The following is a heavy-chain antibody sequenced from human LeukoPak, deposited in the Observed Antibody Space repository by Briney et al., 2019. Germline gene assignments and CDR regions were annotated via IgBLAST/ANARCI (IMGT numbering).Heavy chain of an antibody. CDR1: GYTFTSYD. D-gene: IGHD6-19*01. J-gene: IGHJ6*03. Sequence: GASVKVSCKASGYTFTSYDINWVRQATGQGLEWMGWINPNSGGTNYAQKFQGRVTMTRDTSISTAYMELSRLRSDDTAVYYCARNGQWLVHYYYYYYMDVWGKGTTVTVSS. V-gene: IGHV1-2*02. CDR3: ARNGQWLVHYYYYYYMDV. CDR2: INPNSGGT.